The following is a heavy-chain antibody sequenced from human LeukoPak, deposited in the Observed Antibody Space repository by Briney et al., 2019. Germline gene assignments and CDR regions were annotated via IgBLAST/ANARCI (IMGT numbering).Heavy chain of an antibody. J-gene: IGHJ4*02. CDR3: TRRTTVTTLDY. Sequence: PSETLSLTCTVSGGSITGYYWXWIRQPPGKXXXWIGYIXXTXSTNXNPSFRGRVTISVDTSKNQFSLNLSSVTAADTAVYYCTRRTTVTTLDYWGQGTLVTVSS. V-gene: IGHV4-59*01. CDR1: GGSITGYY. D-gene: IGHD4-17*01. CDR2: IXXTXST.